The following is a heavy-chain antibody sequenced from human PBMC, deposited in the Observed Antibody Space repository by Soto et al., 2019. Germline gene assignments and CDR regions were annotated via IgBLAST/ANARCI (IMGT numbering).Heavy chain of an antibody. V-gene: IGHV4-38-2*01. CDR2: IYHSGST. Sequence: SETLSLSCAVSGYSISSGYYWGWIRQTPGKGLEWIASIYHSGSTYYNPSLKSRVTISVDTSKNQFSLKLTSVTAADTAVYYCARGAATVTPGWFDPWGQGIMVTVSS. CDR3: ARGAATVTPGWFDP. CDR1: GYSISSGYY. J-gene: IGHJ5*02. D-gene: IGHD4-17*01.